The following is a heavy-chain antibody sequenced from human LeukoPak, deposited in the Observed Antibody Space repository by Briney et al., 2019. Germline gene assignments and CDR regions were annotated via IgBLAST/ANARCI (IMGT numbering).Heavy chain of an antibody. V-gene: IGHV4-30-2*03. CDR2: IYYSGST. D-gene: IGHD2-15*01. Sequence: SETLSLTCAVSGGSISSGGYSWSWIRQPPGKGLEWIGYIYYSGSTYYNPSLKSRVTISVDTSKNQFSLKLSSVTAADTAVYYCARSRGKLGIFRFDPWGQGTLVTVSS. J-gene: IGHJ5*02. CDR3: ARSRGKLGIFRFDP. CDR1: GGSISSGGYS.